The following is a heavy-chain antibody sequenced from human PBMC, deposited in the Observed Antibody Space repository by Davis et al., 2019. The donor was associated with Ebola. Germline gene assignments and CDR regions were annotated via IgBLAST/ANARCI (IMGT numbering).Heavy chain of an antibody. Sequence: SVKVSCKASGGTFSSYAISWVRQAPGQGLEWMGGIIPIFGTANYAQKFQGRVTMTRNTSISTAYMELSSLRSEDTAVYYCARWRVGGAVGDWYFDLWGRGTLVTVSS. CDR3: ARWRVGGAVGDWYFDL. V-gene: IGHV1-69*05. J-gene: IGHJ2*01. CDR2: IIPIFGTA. D-gene: IGHD3-10*01. CDR1: GGTFSSYA.